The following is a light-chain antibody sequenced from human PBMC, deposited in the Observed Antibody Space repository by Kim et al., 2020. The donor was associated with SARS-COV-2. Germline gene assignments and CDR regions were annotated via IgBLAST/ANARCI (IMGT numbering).Light chain of an antibody. CDR2: DNN. CDR3: VAWDDSLNGAV. V-gene: IGLV1-44*01. Sequence: QSVLTQPPSASGIPGQRVTISCSGGSSNIGSNSVNWYQQLPGTAPKLFMYDNNQRPSGVPDRFSGSKSGTSASLAISGLQSDDEADYYCVAWDDSLNGAVFGGGTQLTVL. J-gene: IGLJ2*01. CDR1: SSNIGSNS.